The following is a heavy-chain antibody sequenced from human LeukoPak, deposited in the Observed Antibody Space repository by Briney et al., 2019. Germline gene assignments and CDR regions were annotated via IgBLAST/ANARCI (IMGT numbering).Heavy chain of an antibody. CDR2: ISGSGGST. J-gene: IGHJ4*02. Sequence: GGSLRLSCAASGFTFSSYAMSWVRQAPGKGLEWVSAISGSGGSTYYADSVKGRFTISRDNSKNTLYLQMNSLRAEDTAVYYCAREGPVPAGIAVAGTSSHLTNNFDYWGQGTLVTVSS. D-gene: IGHD6-19*01. CDR3: AREGPVPAGIAVAGTSSHLTNNFDY. V-gene: IGHV3-23*01. CDR1: GFTFSSYA.